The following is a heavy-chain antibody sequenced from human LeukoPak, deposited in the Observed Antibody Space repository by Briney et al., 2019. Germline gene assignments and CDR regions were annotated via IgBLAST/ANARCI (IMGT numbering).Heavy chain of an antibody. CDR2: IYTGGYT. V-gene: IGHV3-66*02. CDR3: ARAHHDLDAFHV. CDR1: KFSVGNYY. J-gene: IGHJ3*01. D-gene: IGHD3-16*01. Sequence: GGSLRLSCTAAKFSVGNYYMSWVRQAPGKGLGWVSVIYTGGYTYYADAVQGRFTISRDLSQNTVFLHMNSLRAEDTALYYCARAHHDLDAFHVWGQGTMVTVPS.